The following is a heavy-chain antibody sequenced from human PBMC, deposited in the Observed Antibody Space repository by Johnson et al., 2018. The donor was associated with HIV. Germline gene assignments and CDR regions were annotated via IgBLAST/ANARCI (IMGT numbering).Heavy chain of an antibody. D-gene: IGHD3-22*01. CDR3: ARDPAIRWSEWDSSGYYSPDAFDI. V-gene: IGHV3-66*02. J-gene: IGHJ3*02. Sequence: VQLVESGGGVVRPGGSLRLSCGASGFTFDEYAMSWVRQGPGKGLEWVSVIYSGGSTYYADSVKGRFTISRDNSKNTLYLQMNSLRAEDTAVYYCARDPAIRWSEWDSSGYYSPDAFDIWGQGTMVTVSS. CDR2: IYSGGST. CDR1: GFTFDEYA.